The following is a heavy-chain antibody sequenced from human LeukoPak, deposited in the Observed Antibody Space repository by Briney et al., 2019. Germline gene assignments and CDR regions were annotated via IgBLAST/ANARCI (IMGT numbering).Heavy chain of an antibody. D-gene: IGHD4-11*01. CDR1: GGTFSSYA. J-gene: IGHJ4*02. V-gene: IGHV1-69*04. CDR3: AMSRDSERSGLAHPAGDY. Sequence: ASVKVSCKASGGTFSSYAISWVRQAPGQGPEWMGRIIPIFGIANYAQKFQGRVTITADKSTSTAYMELSSLRSEDTAVYYCAMSRDSERSGLAHPAGDYWGQGTLVTVSS. CDR2: IIPIFGIA.